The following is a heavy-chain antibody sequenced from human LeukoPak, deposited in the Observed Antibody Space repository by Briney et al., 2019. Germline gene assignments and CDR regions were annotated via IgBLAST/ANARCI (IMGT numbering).Heavy chain of an antibody. CDR2: IRGKAYGGAT. CDR3: TRVTLDY. J-gene: IGHJ4*02. V-gene: IGHV3-71*01. Sequence: GGSLRLSCAASGFTVSSNYMSWVRQAPGKGLEWVGFIRGKAYGGATEYAASVKGRFTISRDDSKSITYLQMHSLKIEDTAVYYCTRVTLDYWGQGTRVTVSS. CDR1: GFTVSSNY.